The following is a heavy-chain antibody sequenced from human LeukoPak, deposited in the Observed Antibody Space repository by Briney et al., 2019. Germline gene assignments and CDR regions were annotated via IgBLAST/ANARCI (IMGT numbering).Heavy chain of an antibody. CDR2: ISSSSSYI. J-gene: IGHJ3*02. D-gene: IGHD2-15*01. CDR1: GFTFRSYS. CDR3: AAYCSGGSCYNDAFDI. Sequence: GGSLRLSCAASGFTFRSYSMNWVRQAPGKGLEGVSSISSSSSYIYYADSVKGRFTISRDNAKNSLYLQMNSLRAEDTAVYYCAAYCSGGSCYNDAFDIWGQGTMVTVSS. V-gene: IGHV3-21*01.